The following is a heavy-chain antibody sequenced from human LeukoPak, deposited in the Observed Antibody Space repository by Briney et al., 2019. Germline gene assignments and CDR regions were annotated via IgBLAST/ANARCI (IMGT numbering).Heavy chain of an antibody. CDR2: MNPNSGNT. CDR3: ARDFPDILTGYYSHWFDP. D-gene: IGHD3-9*01. V-gene: IGHV1-8*03. J-gene: IGHJ5*02. Sequence: ASVKVSCKASGYTFTSYDINWVRQATGQGLEWMGWMNPNSGNTGYAQKFQGRVTITRNTSISTAYMELSSLRSEDTAVYYCARDFPDILTGYYSHWFDPWGQGTLVTVSS. CDR1: GYTFTSYD.